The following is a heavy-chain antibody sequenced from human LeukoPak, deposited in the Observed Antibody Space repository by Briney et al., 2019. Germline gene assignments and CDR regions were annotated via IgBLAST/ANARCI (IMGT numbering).Heavy chain of an antibody. CDR2: ISSSSSYI. CDR3: AREDLVVVVAATVLYIDY. CDR1: GFTFSSYS. D-gene: IGHD2-15*01. V-gene: IGHV3-21*01. Sequence: GGSLRLSCAASGFTFSSYSMNWVRQAPGKGLEWVSSISSSSSYIYYADSVKGRFTISRDNAKNSLYLQMNSLRAEDTAVYYCAREDLVVVVAATVLYIDYWGQGTLVTVSS. J-gene: IGHJ4*02.